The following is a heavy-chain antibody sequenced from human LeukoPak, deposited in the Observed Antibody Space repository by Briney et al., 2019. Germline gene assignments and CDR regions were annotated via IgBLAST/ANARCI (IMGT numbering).Heavy chain of an antibody. V-gene: IGHV4-39*02. CDR1: GVSISSSSYY. Sequence: SETLSLTCTVSGVSISSSSYYWGWICQPPGKGLEWIGSIFYSGNTYYNASLKSRVTISVDTSKNHFSLKLSSVTSADTAVYYCARRSSGGGLFDYWGQGTLVTVSS. J-gene: IGHJ4*02. CDR2: IFYSGNT. CDR3: ARRSSGGGLFDY. D-gene: IGHD6-19*01.